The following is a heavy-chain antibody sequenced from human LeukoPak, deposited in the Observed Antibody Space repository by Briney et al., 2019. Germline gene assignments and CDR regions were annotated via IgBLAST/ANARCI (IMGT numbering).Heavy chain of an antibody. CDR1: GFTFSSYG. D-gene: IGHD2-15*01. J-gene: IGHJ6*02. CDR3: ARGGYCSGGSCSYYCYYGMDV. V-gene: IGHV3-33*01. CDR2: IWYDGSNK. Sequence: GRSLRLSRAASGFTFSSYGMHWVRQAPGKGLEWVAVIWYDGSNKYYADSVKGRFTISRDNSKNTLYLQMNSLRAEDTAVYYCARGGYCSGGSCSYYCYYGMDVWGQGTTVTVSS.